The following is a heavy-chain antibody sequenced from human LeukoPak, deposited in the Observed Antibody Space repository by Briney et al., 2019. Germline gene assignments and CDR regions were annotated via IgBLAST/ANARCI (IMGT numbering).Heavy chain of an antibody. V-gene: IGHV1-69*04. CDR1: GGIFSNFA. CDR2: IIPILNIA. CDR3: AEGPAAADDAFDI. J-gene: IGHJ3*02. D-gene: IGHD2-2*01. Sequence: ASVKVSCKASGGIFSNFAFNWVRQAPGQGLEWVGRIIPILNIANYAQKFQGRVTITADKSTSTAYMELSSLISEDTAVYYCAEGPAAADDAFDIWGQGTMVTVSS.